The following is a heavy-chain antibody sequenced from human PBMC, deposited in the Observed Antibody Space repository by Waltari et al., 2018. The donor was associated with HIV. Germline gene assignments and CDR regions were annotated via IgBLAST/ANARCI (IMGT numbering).Heavy chain of an antibody. CDR2: IKSNTDGGTT. Sequence: EVLLVESGGGLGKPGGSLRLSCAASGFTFSDAWMSWVRQAPGKGLEWVGHIKSNTDGGTTEYAAPVKGRFTISRDDSKTTLYLEMNSLKTEDTAVYYCTTVGGGTRDYWGQGTLITVSS. J-gene: IGHJ4*02. V-gene: IGHV3-15*01. CDR3: TTVGGGTRDY. D-gene: IGHD3-16*01. CDR1: GFTFSDAW.